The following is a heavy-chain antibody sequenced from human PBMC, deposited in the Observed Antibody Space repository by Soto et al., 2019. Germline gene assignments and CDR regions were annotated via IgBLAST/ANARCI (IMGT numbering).Heavy chain of an antibody. CDR3: ATGGHCTNGVCFPYYYYYYGMDV. Sequence: ASVKVSCKVSGYTLTELSMHWVRQAPGKGLEWMGGFDPEDGETIYAQKFQGRVTMTEDTSTDTAYMELSSLRSEDTAVYYCATGGHCTNGVCFPYYYYYYGMDVWGQGTTVTVSS. CDR2: FDPEDGET. CDR1: GYTLTELS. V-gene: IGHV1-24*01. J-gene: IGHJ6*02. D-gene: IGHD2-8*01.